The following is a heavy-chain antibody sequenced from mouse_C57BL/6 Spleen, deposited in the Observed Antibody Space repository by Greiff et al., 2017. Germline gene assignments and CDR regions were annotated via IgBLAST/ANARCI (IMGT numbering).Heavy chain of an antibody. CDR2: IWGGGST. D-gene: IGHD4-1*01. CDR1: GFSLTSYG. V-gene: IGHV2-9*01. Sequence: VKVEESGPGLVAPSQSLSITCTVSGFSLTSYGVAWVRQPPGTGLEWLGVIWGGGSTNYNSALMSRLSISKDNSKSQVFLKMNSLQTDDTAMYXWAKRHYWGGMDYLGQGTSVTVSS. J-gene: IGHJ4*01. CDR3: AKRHYWGGMDY.